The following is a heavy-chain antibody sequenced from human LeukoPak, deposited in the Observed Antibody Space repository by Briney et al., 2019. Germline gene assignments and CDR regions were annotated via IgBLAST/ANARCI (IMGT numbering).Heavy chain of an antibody. J-gene: IGHJ3*02. V-gene: IGHV3-20*04. Sequence: GGSLRLSCAASGFTFDDYGMSWVRQAPGKGLEWVSDINWNGGSTGYADSVRGRFTISRDNAKKSLYLQMNSLRAEDTALYYCARASSLSQRAFDIWGQGTMVIVSS. CDR1: GFTFDDYG. CDR3: ARASSLSQRAFDI. D-gene: IGHD1-26*01. CDR2: INWNGGST.